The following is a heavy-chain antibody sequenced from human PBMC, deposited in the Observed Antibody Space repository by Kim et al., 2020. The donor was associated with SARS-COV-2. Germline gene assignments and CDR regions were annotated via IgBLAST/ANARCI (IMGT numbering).Heavy chain of an antibody. CDR1: GFTFSSFW. V-gene: IGHV3-7*01. CDR2: INEDGSQK. Sequence: GGSLRLSCAASGFTFSSFWMTWVRQAPGKGLVWVANINEDGSQKYYIDSVKGRFTISRDNAKNSVYLQMNSLRAEDTAVYYCARPRYSSWGQGILVTVSS. CDR3: ARPRYSS. J-gene: IGHJ4*02. D-gene: IGHD2-15*01.